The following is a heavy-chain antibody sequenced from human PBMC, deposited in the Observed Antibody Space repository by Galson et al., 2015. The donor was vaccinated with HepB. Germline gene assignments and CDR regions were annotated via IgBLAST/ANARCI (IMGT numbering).Heavy chain of an antibody. D-gene: IGHD6-6*01. CDR2: ISSTGDST. CDR3: AKERGTSSLGTFDY. Sequence: SLRLSCAASGFTFNRYAMSWVRRAPGKGLDWVSTISSTGDSTYYADSVKGRFTIPRDNSKNTLYVQMNSLRAEDTAVYYCAKERGTSSLGTFDYWGQGTLVTVSS. CDR1: GFTFNRYA. V-gene: IGHV3-23*01. J-gene: IGHJ4*02.